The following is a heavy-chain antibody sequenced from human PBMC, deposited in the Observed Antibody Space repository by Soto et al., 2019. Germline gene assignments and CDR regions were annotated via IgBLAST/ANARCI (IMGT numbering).Heavy chain of an antibody. V-gene: IGHV3-21*01. CDR2: ISISSTHI. D-gene: IGHD2-21*01. J-gene: IGHJ4*02. Sequence: EVQLVESGGGLVKPGGSLRLSCAASGFTFSTYTMNWVRQAPGKGLEWVSSISISSTHIYYADSVKGRFTISRDNAMNSLYLQMTSLRAEDTAVYYCATLIRTPNYWGQGALVTVSS. CDR1: GFTFSTYT. CDR3: ATLIRTPNY.